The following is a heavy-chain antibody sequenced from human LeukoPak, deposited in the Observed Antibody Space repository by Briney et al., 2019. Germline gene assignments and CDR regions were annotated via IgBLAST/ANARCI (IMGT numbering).Heavy chain of an antibody. CDR2: ISGGGGST. CDR1: GFTFSSYA. D-gene: IGHD6-19*01. J-gene: IGHJ3*02. CDR3: AKDWVAVAGTSRSAFDI. V-gene: IGHV3-23*01. Sequence: GGSLRLSCAASGFTFSSYAMSWVRQAPGKGLEWVSAISGGGGSTYYADSVKGRFTISRDNSKNTLYLQMNSLRAEDTAVYYCAKDWVAVAGTSRSAFDIWGQGTMVTVSS.